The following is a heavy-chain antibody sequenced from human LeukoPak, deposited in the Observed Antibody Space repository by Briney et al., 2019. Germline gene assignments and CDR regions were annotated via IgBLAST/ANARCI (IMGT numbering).Heavy chain of an antibody. CDR3: ARAGYTYGTLYY. J-gene: IGHJ4*02. CDR1: GFASNTFW. V-gene: IGHV3-7*01. CDR2: IKQDGSEN. Sequence: PGGSLRLSCAASGFASNTFWMTWVRQAPGKGLEWVAHIKQDGSENYYVDSVKGRFTISRDNAKNSLYLQMNSLRAEDTAVYYCARAGYTYGTLYYWGQGTLVTVSS. D-gene: IGHD5-18*01.